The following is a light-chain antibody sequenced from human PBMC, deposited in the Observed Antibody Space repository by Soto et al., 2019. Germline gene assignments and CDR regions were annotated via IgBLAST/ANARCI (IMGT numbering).Light chain of an antibody. V-gene: IGKV3-11*01. CDR2: DAS. CDR1: QSVGTY. Sequence: EIVLTQSPAPLSLSPGERATLSCRTSQSVGTYLAWYQHNPGQAPRLLIYDASNRATGIPARFSGSGSGTDFTLTISSPEPEDFAVYYSQQRYNWPNTFGQGTKLEIK. J-gene: IGKJ2*01. CDR3: QQRYNWPNT.